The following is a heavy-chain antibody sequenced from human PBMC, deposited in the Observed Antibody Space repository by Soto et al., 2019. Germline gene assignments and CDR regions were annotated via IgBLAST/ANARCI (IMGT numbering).Heavy chain of an antibody. CDR3: ARVGRDIVLMVYAIGHDAFDI. J-gene: IGHJ3*02. CDR2: IYYSGST. Sequence: SETLSLTCTVSGGSISSYYWSWIRQPPGKGLEWIGYIYYSGSTNYNPSLKSRVTISVDTSKNQFSLKLSSVTAADTAVYYCARVGRDIVLMVYAIGHDAFDIWGQGTMVTVSS. D-gene: IGHD2-8*01. CDR1: GGSISSYY. V-gene: IGHV4-59*01.